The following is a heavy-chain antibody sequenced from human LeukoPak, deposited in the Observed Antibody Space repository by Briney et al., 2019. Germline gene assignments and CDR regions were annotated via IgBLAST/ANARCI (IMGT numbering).Heavy chain of an antibody. CDR2: VYSSGST. D-gene: IGHD1-1*01. J-gene: IGHJ4*02. Sequence: SETLSLTCTVSGGSISSYYWNWIRQPAGKGLEWIGRVYSSGSTNYNPSLQSRVTMSVDTSKSQFSLKLPSVNAADTAVYYCARSSTGTTVGVYWGQGTLVTVSS. CDR1: GGSISSYY. CDR3: ARSSTGTTVGVY. V-gene: IGHV4-4*07.